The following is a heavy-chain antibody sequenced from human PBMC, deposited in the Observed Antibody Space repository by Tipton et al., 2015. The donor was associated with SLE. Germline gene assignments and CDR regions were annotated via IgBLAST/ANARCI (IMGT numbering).Heavy chain of an antibody. D-gene: IGHD7-27*01. CDR2: ISSSSSYT. J-gene: IGHJ4*02. V-gene: IGHV3-11*03. CDR3: ASQTGDKGSDY. Sequence: SLRLSCAASGFTFSDYYMSWIRQAPGKGLEWVSYISSSSSYTNYADSVKGRFTISRDNAKNSLYLQMNSLRAEDTAVYYCASQTGDKGSDYWGQGTLVTVSS. CDR1: GFTFSDYY.